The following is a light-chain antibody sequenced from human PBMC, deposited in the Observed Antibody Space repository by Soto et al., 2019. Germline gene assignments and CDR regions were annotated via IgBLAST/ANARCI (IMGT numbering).Light chain of an antibody. CDR3: QQCNNWPLT. CDR1: ESIRSN. V-gene: IGKV3-15*01. CDR2: GAS. J-gene: IGKJ4*01. Sequence: EIVLTQSPGTLSLSPGERATLSCRASESIRSNYLAWYQQKPGQAPRFLIYGASTRATGIPARFSGIGSGTEFTLTISSLQSEDFAVYYCQQCNNWPLTFGGGTKVDIK.